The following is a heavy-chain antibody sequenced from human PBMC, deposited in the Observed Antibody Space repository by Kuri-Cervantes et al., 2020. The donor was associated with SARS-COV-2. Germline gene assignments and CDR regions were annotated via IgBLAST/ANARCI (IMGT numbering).Heavy chain of an antibody. V-gene: IGHV4-39*07. CDR3: ARGGYSSSWYGLYNWFDP. J-gene: IGHJ5*02. CDR2: INHSGST. D-gene: IGHD6-13*01. CDR1: GGSISSGDYS. Sequence: GSLRLSCTVSGGSISSGDYSWSWIRQPPGKGLEWIGEINHSGSTNYNPSLKSRVTISVDTSKNQFSLKLSSVTAADTAVYYCARGGYSSSWYGLYNWFDPWGQGTLVTVSS.